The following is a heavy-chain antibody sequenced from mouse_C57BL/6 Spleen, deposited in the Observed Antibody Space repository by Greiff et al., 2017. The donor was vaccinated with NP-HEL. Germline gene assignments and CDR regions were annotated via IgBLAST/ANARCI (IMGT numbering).Heavy chain of an antibody. Sequence: EVKLMESGGDLVKPGGSLKLSCAASGFTFSSYGMSWVRQTPDKRLEWVATISSGGSYTYYPDSVKGRFTISRDNAKNTLYLQMSSLKSEDTAMYYCARRVARYFDVWGTGTTVTVSS. J-gene: IGHJ1*03. CDR1: GFTFSSYG. D-gene: IGHD1-3*01. CDR2: ISSGGSYT. V-gene: IGHV5-6*02. CDR3: ARRVARYFDV.